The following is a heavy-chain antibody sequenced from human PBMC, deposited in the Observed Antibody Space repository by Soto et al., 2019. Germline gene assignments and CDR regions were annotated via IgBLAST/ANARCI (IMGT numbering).Heavy chain of an antibody. CDR1: GGTFSSYT. V-gene: IGHV1-69*02. J-gene: IGHJ4*02. CDR3: ARGSSGWPIDY. Sequence: QVQLVQSGAEVKKPGSSVKVSCKASGGTFSSYTISWVRQAPGQGLEWMGRIIPILGIANYAQKFQGRVTXTXAKSTSTAYMELSSLRSEDTAVYYCARGSSGWPIDYWGQGTLVTVSS. CDR2: IIPILGIA. D-gene: IGHD6-19*01.